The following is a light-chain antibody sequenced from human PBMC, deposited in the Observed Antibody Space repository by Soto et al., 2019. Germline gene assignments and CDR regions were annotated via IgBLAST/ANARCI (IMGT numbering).Light chain of an antibody. CDR3: SSFAGSHNLPYV. Sequence: QSVLTQPPSASGSPGQSVTISCTGTSSDVGAYDYVSWYQQHPGKAPKLMIYEINKRPSGVPDRFSGSKSGNTASLTVSGLQAEDEADYYCSSFAGSHNLPYVFGNGTKVTVL. CDR1: SSDVGAYDY. J-gene: IGLJ1*01. V-gene: IGLV2-8*01. CDR2: EIN.